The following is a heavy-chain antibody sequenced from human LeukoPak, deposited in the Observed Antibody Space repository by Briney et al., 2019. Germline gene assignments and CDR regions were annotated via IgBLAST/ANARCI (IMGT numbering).Heavy chain of an antibody. CDR1: GYTFTSYA. J-gene: IGHJ4*02. V-gene: IGHV1-3*01. Sequence: ASVKVSCKASGYTFTSYAMHWVRQAPGQRLEWMEWINAGNGNTKYSQKFQGRVTITRDTSASTAYMELSSLRSEDTAVYYCARGALIVATMRGFDYWGQGTLVTVSS. D-gene: IGHD5-12*01. CDR3: ARGALIVATMRGFDY. CDR2: INAGNGNT.